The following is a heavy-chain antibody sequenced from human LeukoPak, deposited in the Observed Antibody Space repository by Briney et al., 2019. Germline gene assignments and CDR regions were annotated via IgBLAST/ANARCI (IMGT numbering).Heavy chain of an antibody. J-gene: IGHJ4*02. V-gene: IGHV4-61*01. CDR1: GGSMSSSNYY. Sequence: SVTLSLTCIVSGGSMSSSNYYWSWIRRPPGKGLEWIGYIYYSGSTNYNPSLKSRVTISVDTSKNQLSLRLSSVTAADTAVYYCARFGGNSSSSGQVFDYWGQGTLVTVSS. CDR2: IYYSGST. CDR3: ARFGGNSSSSGQVFDY. D-gene: IGHD6-6*01.